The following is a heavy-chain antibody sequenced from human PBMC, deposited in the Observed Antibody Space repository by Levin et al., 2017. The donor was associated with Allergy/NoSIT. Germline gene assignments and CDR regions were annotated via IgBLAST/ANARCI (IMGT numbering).Heavy chain of an antibody. V-gene: IGHV3-23*01. D-gene: IGHD6-19*01. CDR2: ISGSGGST. Sequence: GGSLRLSCAASGFTFSSYAMSWVRQAPGKGLEWVSAISGSGGSTYYADSVKGRFTISRDNSKNTLYLQMNSLRAEDTAVYYCAKDGGNGRYSSGWGFDYWGQGTLVTVSS. J-gene: IGHJ4*02. CDR3: AKDGGNGRYSSGWGFDY. CDR1: GFTFSSYA.